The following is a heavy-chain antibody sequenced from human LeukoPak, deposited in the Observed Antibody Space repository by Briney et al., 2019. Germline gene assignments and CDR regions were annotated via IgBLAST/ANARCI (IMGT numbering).Heavy chain of an antibody. V-gene: IGHV1-8*01. J-gene: IGHJ4*02. CDR2: MNPNSGNT. D-gene: IGHD5-18*01. CDR1: GYTFTSYD. CDR3: ARVNGYSYGSLDDY. Sequence: EASVKVSCKASGYTFTSYDINWVRQATGQGLEWMGWMNPNSGNTGHAQKFQGRVTMTRNTSISTAYMELSSLRSEDTAVYYCARVNGYSYGSLDDYWGQGTLVTVSS.